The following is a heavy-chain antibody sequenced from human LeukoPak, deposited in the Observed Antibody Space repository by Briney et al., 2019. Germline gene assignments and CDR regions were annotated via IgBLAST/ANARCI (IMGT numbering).Heavy chain of an antibody. CDR3: ARGLAGSFDY. CDR2: IGTAGDT. V-gene: IGHV3-13*04. Sequence: GGSLRLSCAASGLTFSIYDMHWVRQATGKGLEWVSGIGTAGDTYYPGSVKGRFTISRENAKNSLYLQMNGLRAGDTAMYYCARGLAGSFDYWGQGTLVTVSS. CDR1: GLTFSIYD. J-gene: IGHJ4*02. D-gene: IGHD3-10*01.